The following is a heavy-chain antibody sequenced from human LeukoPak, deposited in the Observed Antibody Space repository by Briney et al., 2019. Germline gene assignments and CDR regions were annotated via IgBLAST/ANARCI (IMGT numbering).Heavy chain of an antibody. J-gene: IGHJ6*02. CDR1: GFTFSTYW. CDR3: ARDPYSSTWSYGMDV. V-gene: IGHV3-7*05. CDR2: IKQDGSVE. Sequence: GGSLRLSCAASGFTFSTYWMSWVRQAPGKGLEWVANIKQDGSVEVYMDSVKGRFTISRDNAKNSLFLQMNTLRAEDTAVYYCARDPYSSTWSYGMDVWGQGTTVTVSS. D-gene: IGHD6-6*01.